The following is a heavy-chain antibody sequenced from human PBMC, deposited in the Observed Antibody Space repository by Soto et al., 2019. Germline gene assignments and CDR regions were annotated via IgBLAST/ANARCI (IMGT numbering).Heavy chain of an antibody. CDR1: GGTFISYA. Sequence: GASVKVSCKASGGTFISYAINWVRQSPGQRREWMGWINAGNGKTKYSQKFQGRVTITRDTSASTAYMELSSLRSEDTAVYYCARAIFGVVIFWFDPWGQGTLVTVSS. J-gene: IGHJ5*02. CDR3: ARAIFGVVIFWFDP. V-gene: IGHV1-3*01. CDR2: INAGNGKT. D-gene: IGHD3-3*01.